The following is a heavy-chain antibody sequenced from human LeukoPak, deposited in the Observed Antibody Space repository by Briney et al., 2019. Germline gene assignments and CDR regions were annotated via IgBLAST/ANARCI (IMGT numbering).Heavy chain of an antibody. CDR2: ISYDGSNK. J-gene: IGHJ4*02. V-gene: IGHV3-30*18. CDR1: GFTFSSYG. D-gene: IGHD6-19*01. CDR3: AKVASSGWYGEFDY. Sequence: GGSLRLSCAASGFTFSSYGMHWVRQAPGKGLEWVAVISYDGSNKYYADSVKGRFTISRDNSKNTLYLQMNSLRAEDTAVYYCAKVASSGWYGEFDYWGQGTLVTVSS.